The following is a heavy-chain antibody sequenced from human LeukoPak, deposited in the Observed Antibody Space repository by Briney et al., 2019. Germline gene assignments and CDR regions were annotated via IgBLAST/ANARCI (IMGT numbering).Heavy chain of an antibody. CDR3: ARDSSSWYFDY. CDR1: GYTFTGYY. Sequence: VASVKVSCKASGYTFTGYYMHWVRQAPGQGLEWMGWISPNSGGTNYAQKFQGRVTMTRDTSISTAYMELSRLRSDDTAVYYCARDSSSWYFDYWGQGTLVTVSS. CDR2: ISPNSGGT. D-gene: IGHD6-13*01. V-gene: IGHV1-2*02. J-gene: IGHJ4*02.